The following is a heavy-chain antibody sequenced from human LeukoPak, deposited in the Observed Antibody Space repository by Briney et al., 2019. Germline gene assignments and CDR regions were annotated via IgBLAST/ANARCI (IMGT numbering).Heavy chain of an antibody. CDR2: ISSNGGST. CDR3: AREIFSSYAFDI. D-gene: IGHD6-19*01. Sequence: GGSLRLSCAASGFTFSSYAMHWVRQAPGKGLEYVSAISSNGGSTYYANSVKGRFTISRDNSKNTLYLQMGSLRAEDMAVYYCAREIFSSYAFDIWGQGTMVTVSS. V-gene: IGHV3-64*01. CDR1: GFTFSSYA. J-gene: IGHJ3*02.